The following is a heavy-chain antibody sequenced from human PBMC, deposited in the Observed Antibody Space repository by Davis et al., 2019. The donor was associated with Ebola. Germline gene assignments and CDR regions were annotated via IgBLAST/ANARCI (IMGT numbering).Heavy chain of an antibody. V-gene: IGHV4-4*02. CDR1: GGSISGRVW. D-gene: IGHD3-3*01. J-gene: IGHJ6*02. Sequence: MPSETLSLTCAVSGGSISGRVWWSWVRQSPGKGLEWIGETSQSGSTNYNPSLKSRVTISVDTSKNQFSLKLSSVTAADTAVYYCARDRFTGMDVWGQGTTVTVSS. CDR2: TSQSGST. CDR3: ARDRFTGMDV.